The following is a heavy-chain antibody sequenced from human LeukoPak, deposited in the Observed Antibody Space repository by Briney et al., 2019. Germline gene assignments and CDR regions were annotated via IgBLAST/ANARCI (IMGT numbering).Heavy chain of an antibody. CDR1: RFTFSNYW. CDR2: INQDGSKK. CDR3: AKWGPYCVGDYCPALDS. Sequence: GGSLRLSCVASRFTFSNYWMSWVRQAPGKGLEWVANINQDGSKKRYADSMKGRFTISRDNAKESLYLQLNSLRAEDTAVYYCAKWGPYCVGDYCPALDSWGPGTLVTASS. V-gene: IGHV3-7*01. J-gene: IGHJ4*02. D-gene: IGHD2-21*02.